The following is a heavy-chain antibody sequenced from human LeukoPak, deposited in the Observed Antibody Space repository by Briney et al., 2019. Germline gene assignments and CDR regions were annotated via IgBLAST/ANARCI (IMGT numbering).Heavy chain of an antibody. CDR2: IKSKTDGGTT. CDR3: TSSTMVRGVTIYWYFDL. D-gene: IGHD3-10*01. J-gene: IGHJ2*01. V-gene: IGHV3-15*01. Sequence: GGSLRLSCAASGFTFSNAWMSWVRQAPGKGLEWVGRIKSKTDGGTTDYAAPVKGRFTIPRDDSKNTLYLQMNSLKTEETAVYYCTSSTMVRGVTIYWYFDLWGRGTLVTVSS. CDR1: GFTFSNAW.